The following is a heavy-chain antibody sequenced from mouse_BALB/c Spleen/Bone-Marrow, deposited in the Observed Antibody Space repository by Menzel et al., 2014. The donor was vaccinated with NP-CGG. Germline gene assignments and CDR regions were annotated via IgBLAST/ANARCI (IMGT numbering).Heavy chain of an antibody. CDR3: AREGGTNNTMDY. J-gene: IGHJ4*01. CDR2: IYPGNIST. D-gene: IGHD3-3*01. Sequence: VQLQQSGPELVMPGTSMNISCKASGYTFTNFCLHWVKRRPGQGLQWIGWIYPGNISTKYNEKFKGKATLTADKSSSTAYMQFNSLTSEDSAVYFCAREGGTNNTMDYWGQGTSVTVSS. V-gene: IGHV1S56*01. CDR1: GYTFTNFC.